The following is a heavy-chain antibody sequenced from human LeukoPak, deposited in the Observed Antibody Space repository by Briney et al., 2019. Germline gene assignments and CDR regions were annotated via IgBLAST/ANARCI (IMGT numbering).Heavy chain of an antibody. Sequence: GGSLRLPCVASGFTFSTSWVTWVRQAPGKGLEWVANIDKHGSGKYYVDSVKGRFAISRDYASNSVFLQMNSLRAEDTSVYYCARDAGWGYYDLWGQGTPATVSS. J-gene: IGHJ4*02. D-gene: IGHD1-26*01. CDR1: GFTFSTSW. CDR2: IDKHGSGK. V-gene: IGHV3-7*01. CDR3: ARDAGWGYYDL.